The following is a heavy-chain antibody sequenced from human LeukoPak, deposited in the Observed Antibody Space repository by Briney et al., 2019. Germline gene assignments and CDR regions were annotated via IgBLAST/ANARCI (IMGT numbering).Heavy chain of an antibody. CDR2: TYYSGSS. J-gene: IGHJ4*02. CDR3: ARSPYSSSSGGPFDY. CDR1: GGSISSYY. V-gene: IGHV4-59*08. D-gene: IGHD6-6*01. Sequence: SETLSLTCTVSGGSISSYYWSWIRQPPGKGLEWIGYTYYSGSSNYNPSLKSRVTISVDTSKNQFSLKLSSVTAADTAVYYCARSPYSSSSGGPFDYWGQGTLVTVSS.